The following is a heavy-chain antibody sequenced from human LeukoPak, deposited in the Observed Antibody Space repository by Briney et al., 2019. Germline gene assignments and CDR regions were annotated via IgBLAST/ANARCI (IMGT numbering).Heavy chain of an antibody. Sequence: SETLSLTCTVSGGSISSFFWSWIRQPPGKGLEWLGCIDYSGGTPYHPSLKSRVTISVDTSKQQFSLKLSSVTAADTAVYYCARDLELERNRWNYFESWGQGTLVTVSS. D-gene: IGHD1-1*01. J-gene: IGHJ4*02. CDR2: IDYSGGT. V-gene: IGHV4-59*01. CDR3: ARDLELERNRWNYFES. CDR1: GGSISSFF.